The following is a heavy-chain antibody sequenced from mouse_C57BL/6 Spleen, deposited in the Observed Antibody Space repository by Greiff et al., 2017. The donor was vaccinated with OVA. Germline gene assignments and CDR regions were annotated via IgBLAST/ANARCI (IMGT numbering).Heavy chain of an antibody. CDR1: GFTFSSYA. CDR3: ARDLLLRWYFDV. Sequence: EVQLVESGGGLVKPGGSLKLSCAASGFTFSSYAMSWVRQTPEKRLEWVATISDGGSYTYYPDNVKGRFTISRDNAKNNLYLQMSHLKSEDTAMYYCARDLLLRWYFDVWGTGTTVTVSS. D-gene: IGHD1-1*01. J-gene: IGHJ1*03. CDR2: ISDGGSYT. V-gene: IGHV5-4*01.